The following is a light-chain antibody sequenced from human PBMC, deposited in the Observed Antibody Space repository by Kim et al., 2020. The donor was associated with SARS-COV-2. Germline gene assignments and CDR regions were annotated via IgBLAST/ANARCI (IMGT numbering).Light chain of an antibody. CDR2: QAS. V-gene: IGKV1-5*03. Sequence: DIQLTQSPSTLSASVGDRVTITCRASQNISTWLAWYQQKPGTAPNLLIYQASSLQGEVPLRFSGSGSGTEFTLTIRSLHPGDFSTYYCQQYNSYSRTFGQGTKLEI. CDR1: QNISTW. J-gene: IGKJ2*01. CDR3: QQYNSYSRT.